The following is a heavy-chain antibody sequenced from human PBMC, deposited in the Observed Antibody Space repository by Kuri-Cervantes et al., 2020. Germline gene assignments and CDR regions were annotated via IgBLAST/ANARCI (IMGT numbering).Heavy chain of an antibody. V-gene: IGHV1-2*02. CDR2: INPNSGGT. D-gene: IGHD6-19*01. CDR1: GYTFTSYD. Sequence: ASVKVSCKASGYTFTSYDINWVRQATGQGLEWMGWINPNSGGTNYAQKFQGRVTMTRDTSISTAYMELSRLRSEDTAVYYCARWAVAGPKAIDYWGQGTLVTVSS. CDR3: ARWAVAGPKAIDY. J-gene: IGHJ4*02.